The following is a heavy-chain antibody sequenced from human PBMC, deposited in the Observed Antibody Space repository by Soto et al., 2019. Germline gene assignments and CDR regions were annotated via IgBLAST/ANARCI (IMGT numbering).Heavy chain of an antibody. CDR2: IYYSGST. Sequence: PSETLSLTCTVSGGSISSGGYYWSWIRQHPGKGLEWIGYIYYSGSTYYNPSLKGRVTISVDTSKNQFSLKLSSVTAADTAVYYCARVRIPHCSGGSCYSGSDYYFDYWGQGTLVTVSS. CDR1: GGSISSGGYY. V-gene: IGHV4-31*03. CDR3: ARVRIPHCSGGSCYSGSDYYFDY. D-gene: IGHD2-15*01. J-gene: IGHJ4*02.